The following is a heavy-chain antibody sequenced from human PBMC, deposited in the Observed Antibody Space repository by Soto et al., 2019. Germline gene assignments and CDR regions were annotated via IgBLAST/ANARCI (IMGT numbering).Heavy chain of an antibody. Sequence: QVQLVESGGGVVQPGRSLRLSCAASGFTFSSYAMHWVRQAPGKGLEWVAVISYDGSNKYYADSVKGRFTISRDNSKNTLYLQMNSLRAEDTAVYYCARGAPRLLDYWGQGTLVTVSS. CDR1: GFTFSSYA. V-gene: IGHV3-30-3*01. CDR3: ARGAPRLLDY. D-gene: IGHD5-12*01. CDR2: ISYDGSNK. J-gene: IGHJ4*02.